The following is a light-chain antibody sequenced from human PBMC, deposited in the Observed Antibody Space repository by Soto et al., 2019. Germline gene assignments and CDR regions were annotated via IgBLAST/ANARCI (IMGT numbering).Light chain of an antibody. J-gene: IGLJ3*02. CDR2: GND. CDR1: GSNIGTNY. CDR3: AAWDNSLSGRL. Sequence: QSVLTQPPSASGTPGQRVTISCSGSGSNIGTNYVYWYQQLPGSAPKLLIYGNDQRPSGVPDRFSGSKSGTSASLAISGVRSEDEADYYCAAWDNSLSGRLFGGGTNSPS. V-gene: IGLV1-47*01.